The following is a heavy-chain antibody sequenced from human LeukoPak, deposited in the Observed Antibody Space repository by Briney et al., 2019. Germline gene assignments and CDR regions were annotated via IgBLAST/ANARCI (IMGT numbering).Heavy chain of an antibody. Sequence: ASVKVSCKASGYTFTGYYMHWVRQAPGQGLEWMGWINPNSGGTNYAQKFQGRVTMTRDTSISTADMELSRLRSDDTAVYYCASELAAWYYYDSSGYQTDYWGQGTLVTVSS. CDR2: INPNSGGT. V-gene: IGHV1-2*02. J-gene: IGHJ4*02. CDR3: ASELAAWYYYDSSGYQTDY. D-gene: IGHD3-22*01. CDR1: GYTFTGYY.